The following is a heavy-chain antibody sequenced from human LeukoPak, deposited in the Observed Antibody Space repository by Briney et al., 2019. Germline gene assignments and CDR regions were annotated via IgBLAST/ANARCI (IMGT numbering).Heavy chain of an antibody. Sequence: GGSLRLSCKASGFTVSRHGIHWVRQAPGKGLEWLTVIPDDGGNQYYADSVRGRFTISRDNSKNTIYLEMNSLRGDDTAVFYCARGRLGGGPYSPDFDSWGQGTLVTVSS. CDR2: IPDDGGNQ. CDR1: GFTVSRHG. D-gene: IGHD2-15*01. V-gene: IGHV3-30*03. J-gene: IGHJ4*02. CDR3: ARGRLGGGPYSPDFDS.